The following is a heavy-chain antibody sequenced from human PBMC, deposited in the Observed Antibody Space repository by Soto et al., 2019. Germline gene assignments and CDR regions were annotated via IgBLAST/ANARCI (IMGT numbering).Heavy chain of an antibody. D-gene: IGHD3-22*01. J-gene: IGHJ5*02. V-gene: IGHV4-59*01. CDR1: GGSISSYY. CDR2: IYYEST. CDR3: ARAYYDTSGYSLDP. Sequence: SETLSLTCSVAGGSISSYYWSWIRQPPGKGLEWIGYIYYESTNYNPSLKSRVIISVDTSRNQFSLRLSSVTAADTAVYYCARAYYDTSGYSLDPWGQGTLVTVSS.